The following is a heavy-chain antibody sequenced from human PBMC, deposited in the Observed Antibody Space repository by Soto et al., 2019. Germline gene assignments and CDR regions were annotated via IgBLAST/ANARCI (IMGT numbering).Heavy chain of an antibody. J-gene: IGHJ6*04. CDR2: ISYDGSHK. CDR1: GFTFSNYG. V-gene: IGHV3-30*03. CDR3: ARDDVLCDGGRCYGVPLDV. Sequence: GGSLRLSCAGSGFTFSNYGLHWVRQAPGKGLEWVAVISYDGSHKYYADSVKGRFTTSRDTSNNMLYLQMDSLRAEDTAVYYCARDDVLCDGGRCYGVPLDVWGKGTTVTVSS. D-gene: IGHD2-15*01.